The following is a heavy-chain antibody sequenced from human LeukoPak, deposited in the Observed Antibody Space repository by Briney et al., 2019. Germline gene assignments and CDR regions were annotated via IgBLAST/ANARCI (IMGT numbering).Heavy chain of an antibody. CDR2: INPNSGGT. J-gene: IGHJ4*02. Sequence: ASVKVSCKASGYTFTGYYMHWVRQAPGQGLEWMGWINPNSGGTNYAQKFQGRVTMTRDTSISTAYMELSRLRSDDTAVCYCARNYDSSGYFKEIDYWGQGTLVTVSS. CDR3: ARNYDSSGYFKEIDY. CDR1: GYTFTGYY. D-gene: IGHD3-22*01. V-gene: IGHV1-2*02.